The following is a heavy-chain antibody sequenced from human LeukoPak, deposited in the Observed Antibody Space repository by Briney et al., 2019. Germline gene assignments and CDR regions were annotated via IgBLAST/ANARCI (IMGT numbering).Heavy chain of an antibody. J-gene: IGHJ3*01. V-gene: IGHV1-2*02. D-gene: IGHD4-17*01. CDR2: INPKRGVT. Sequence: ASVNLSCKASGYTFTDYYIHWMRQAPGQGLKWMGWINPKRGVTTYAQKFQGRVTMTRDTSITTAYMELTRLRSDDTTIYYCARERNYGDYGNAFDVWGQETRDTVSS. CDR3: ARERNYGDYGNAFDV. CDR1: GYTFTDYY.